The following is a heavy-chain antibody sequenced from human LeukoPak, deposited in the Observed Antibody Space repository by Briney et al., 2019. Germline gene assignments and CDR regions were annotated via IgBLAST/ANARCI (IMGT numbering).Heavy chain of an antibody. CDR3: ARGGQGDGYSADEAFDF. CDR1: GDSVSSNSTA. CDR2: TYYRSKWYN. J-gene: IGHJ3*01. V-gene: IGHV6-1*01. Sequence: SQTLSLTCAISGDSVSSNSTACNWIRQSPSRGLEWLGRTYYRSKWYNDYAVSVKSRITINPDTSKNQFSLQLNSVTPEDTAVYYCARGGQGDGYSADEAFDFWGQGTMVTVSS. D-gene: IGHD5-24*01.